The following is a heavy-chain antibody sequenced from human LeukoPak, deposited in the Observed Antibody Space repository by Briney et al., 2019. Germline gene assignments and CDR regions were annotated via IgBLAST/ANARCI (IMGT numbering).Heavy chain of an antibody. CDR1: GDSLDNLY. CDR3: ARSFGWYALDV. D-gene: IGHD6-19*01. CDR2: VKVGGDT. V-gene: IGHV4-34*01. Sequence: SETLSLTCAVYGDSLDNLYWGWVRQSPGKGLEWIGEVKVGGDTKYNPSLKSRVTMAADTSRNQFSLRLTFVTAADTAIYYCARSFGWYALDVWGQGALVTVSS. J-gene: IGHJ4*02.